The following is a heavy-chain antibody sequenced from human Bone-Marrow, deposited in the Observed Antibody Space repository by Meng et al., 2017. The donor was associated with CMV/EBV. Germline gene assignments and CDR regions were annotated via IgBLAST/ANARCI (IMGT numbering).Heavy chain of an antibody. V-gene: IGHV3-21*01. CDR2: ISSSSSYI. J-gene: IGHJ3*02. Sequence: GGSLRLSCAASGFTFSSYSMNWVRQAPGKGLEWVSTISSSSSYIYYADSVKGRSTISRNNAKNSLYRQMNSLRAEDTAVYYCACADSTIFGVIFKRDGVFDIWGQGTRVTGSS. CDR3: ACADSTIFGVIFKRDGVFDI. CDR1: GFTFSSYS. D-gene: IGHD3-3*01.